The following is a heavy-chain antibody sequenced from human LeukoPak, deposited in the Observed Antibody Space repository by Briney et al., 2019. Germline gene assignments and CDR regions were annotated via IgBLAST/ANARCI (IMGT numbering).Heavy chain of an antibody. Sequence: SETLSLACTISAASISSSSHHWGWIRQSPGKGLEWIGSIYYGQTIYYNPSLNSRVTISVVTSKDRFTLQLNSVTAADTAVYYCVRHDGRGGATMGAFDSWGQGSLVTVSS. J-gene: IGHJ5*01. D-gene: IGHD4/OR15-4a*01. CDR1: AASISSSSHH. CDR2: IYYGQTI. CDR3: VRHDGRGGATMGAFDS. V-gene: IGHV4-39*01.